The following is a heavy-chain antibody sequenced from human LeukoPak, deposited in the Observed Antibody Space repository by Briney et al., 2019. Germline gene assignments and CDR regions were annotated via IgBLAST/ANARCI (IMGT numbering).Heavy chain of an antibody. CDR2: IKGEAAGGTT. CDR3: TGPPD. J-gene: IGHJ4*02. CDR1: GLSVSDAW. V-gene: IGHV3-15*01. Sequence: PGGSLRLSCAASGLSVSDAWMSWVRQAPGKGLEWVGRIKGEAAGGTTDYVASVKGRFTISRDGAKNTLYLQMNNLKSKDTAVYYCTGPPDWGQGTLVTVSS.